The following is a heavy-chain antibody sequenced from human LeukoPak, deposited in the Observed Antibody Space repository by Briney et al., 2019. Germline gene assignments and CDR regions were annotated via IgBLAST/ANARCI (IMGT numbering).Heavy chain of an antibody. J-gene: IGHJ4*02. CDR3: ARGGSNYDSSGHDY. V-gene: IGHV3-33*01. D-gene: IGHD3-22*01. Sequence: GGSLRLSCAASGFTFSSYGMHWVRQAPGKGLEWVAVIWYDGSNKYYADSVKGRFTISRDNSKNTLYLQMNSLRAEDTAVYYCARGGSNYDSSGHDYWGQGTLVTVSS. CDR1: GFTFSSYG. CDR2: IWYDGSNK.